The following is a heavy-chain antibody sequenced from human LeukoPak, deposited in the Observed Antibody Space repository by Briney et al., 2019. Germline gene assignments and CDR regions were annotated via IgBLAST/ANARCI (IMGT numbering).Heavy chain of an antibody. CDR1: GFTFDDYG. V-gene: IGHV3-20*04. J-gene: IGHJ4*02. Sequence: GGSLRLSCAASGFTFDDYGMSWVRQAPGKGLEWVSGINWNGGSTGYADSVKGRFTISRDNAKNSLYLQMNSLRAEDTAVYYCAKDCERYSSGWYDYWGQGTLVTVSS. D-gene: IGHD6-19*01. CDR2: INWNGGST. CDR3: AKDCERYSSGWYDY.